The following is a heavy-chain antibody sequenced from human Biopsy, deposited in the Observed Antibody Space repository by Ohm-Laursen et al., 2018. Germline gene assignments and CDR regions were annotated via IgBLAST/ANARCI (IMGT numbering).Heavy chain of an antibody. J-gene: IGHJ3*02. Sequence: SDTLSLTCTVSGSSLSSYYWSWIRQPAGKGLEWIGRIYSSGSTNYNPSLKSRVTLSMDTSKRQFSLKLSFVTAADTAVYYCARWTPEYDSSRYYLDAFDIWGQGTKVTVSS. CDR3: ARWTPEYDSSRYYLDAFDI. V-gene: IGHV4-4*07. CDR1: GSSLSSYY. CDR2: IYSSGST. D-gene: IGHD3-22*01.